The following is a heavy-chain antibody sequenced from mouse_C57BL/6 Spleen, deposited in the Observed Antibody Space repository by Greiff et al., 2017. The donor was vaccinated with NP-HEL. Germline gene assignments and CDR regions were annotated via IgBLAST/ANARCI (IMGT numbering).Heavy chain of an antibody. CDR2: ISGGGGNT. D-gene: IGHD2-1*01. CDR1: GFTFSSYT. Sequence: EVKLMESGGGLVKPGGSLKLSCAASGFTFSSYTMSWVRQTPEKRLEWVATISGGGGNTYYPDSVKGRFTISRDNAKNTLYLQMSSLRSEDTALYYCARRHYGNYDYFDYWGQGTTLTVSS. V-gene: IGHV5-9*01. CDR3: ARRHYGNYDYFDY. J-gene: IGHJ2*01.